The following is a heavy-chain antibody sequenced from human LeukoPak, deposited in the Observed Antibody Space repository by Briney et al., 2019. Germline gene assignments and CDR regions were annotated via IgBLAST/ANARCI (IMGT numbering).Heavy chain of an antibody. J-gene: IGHJ3*02. Sequence: GGSLRLSCTASGFTFGDYAMSWFRQAPGKGLEWVGFIRSKAYGGTTEYAASVKGRFTISRDDSKSIAYLQMNSLKTEDTAVYYCTRSHLGYDFWSGYYTSRTVDAFDIWGEGTMVTVSS. CDR3: TRSHLGYDFWSGYYTSRTVDAFDI. V-gene: IGHV3-49*03. CDR1: GFTFGDYA. CDR2: IRSKAYGGTT. D-gene: IGHD3-3*01.